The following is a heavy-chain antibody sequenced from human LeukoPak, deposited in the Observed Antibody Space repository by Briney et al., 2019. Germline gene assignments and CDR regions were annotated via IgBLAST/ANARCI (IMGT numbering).Heavy chain of an antibody. D-gene: IGHD2-15*01. Sequence: GASVKVSCKASGYTFTSYGISWVRQAPGQGLEWMGWISAYNGNTNYAQKLQGRVTMTTDTSTSTADMELRSLRSDDTAVYYCARVISPGYYYYMDVWGKGTTVTVSS. CDR1: GYTFTSYG. CDR3: ARVISPGYYYYMDV. CDR2: ISAYNGNT. V-gene: IGHV1-18*01. J-gene: IGHJ6*03.